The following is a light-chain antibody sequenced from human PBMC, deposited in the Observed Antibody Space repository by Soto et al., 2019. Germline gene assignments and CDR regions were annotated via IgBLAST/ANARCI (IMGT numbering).Light chain of an antibody. J-gene: IGKJ3*01. Sequence: EIVLTQSPATRSLSPGERATLSCRASQSSSSYLAWYQQKPGQAPRLLIYDASNRATGIPARFSGSGSGTVFTLTISRLTPEDFAVYYCKQPNNWPRTFGPGTKVDIK. V-gene: IGKV3-11*01. CDR1: QSSSSY. CDR3: KQPNNWPRT. CDR2: DAS.